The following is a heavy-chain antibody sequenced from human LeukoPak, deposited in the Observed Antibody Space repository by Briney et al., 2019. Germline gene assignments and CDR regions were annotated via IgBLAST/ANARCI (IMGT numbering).Heavy chain of an antibody. V-gene: IGHV4-34*01. D-gene: IGHD3-3*01. CDR1: GGSFSGFY. Sequence: SETLSLTCAVYGGSFSGFYWSWIRQPPGKGLEWIGEINHSGSTNYNPSFKSRVTISVDTSKNQFSLKLSSVTAADTAVYYCARGESYYDFWGGHPPGWFDPWGQGTLVTVSS. CDR3: ARGESYYDFWGGHPPGWFDP. J-gene: IGHJ5*02. CDR2: INHSGST.